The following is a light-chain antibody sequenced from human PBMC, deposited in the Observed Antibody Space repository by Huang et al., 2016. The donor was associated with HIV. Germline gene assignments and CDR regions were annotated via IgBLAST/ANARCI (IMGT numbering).Light chain of an antibody. Sequence: EIVLTQSPATLSLSPGERATLSCRASQSVSSYLAWYQQKPGQAPRLLLYDASNRATGIPARFSGSGSGTDFTLTISSLEPEDFAVYYCQQRSSWPFTFGPGTKADIK. CDR3: QQRSSWPFT. J-gene: IGKJ3*01. V-gene: IGKV3-11*01. CDR1: QSVSSY. CDR2: DAS.